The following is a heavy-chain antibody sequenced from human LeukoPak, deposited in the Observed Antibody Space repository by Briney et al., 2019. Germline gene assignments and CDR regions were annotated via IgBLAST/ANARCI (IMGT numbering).Heavy chain of an antibody. CDR3: AKTMVRGVKYYYYYGMDV. D-gene: IGHD3-10*01. CDR2: ISWNSGSI. V-gene: IGHV3-9*01. CDR1: GFTFDDYA. Sequence: GGSLRLSCAASGFTFDDYAMHWVRQAPGKGLEWVSGISWNSGSIGYADSVKGRFTISRDNAKNSLYLQMNSLRAEDTALYYCAKTMVRGVKYYYYYGMDVWGQGTTVTVSS. J-gene: IGHJ6*02.